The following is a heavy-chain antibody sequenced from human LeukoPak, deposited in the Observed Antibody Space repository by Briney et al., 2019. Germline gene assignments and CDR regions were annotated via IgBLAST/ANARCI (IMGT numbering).Heavy chain of an antibody. J-gene: IGHJ3*01. D-gene: IGHD6-13*01. Sequence: GRSLRLSCAASGFTFSSYWMSWGRQAPGRGLEWVANIKHDGSDKYYVDSVKGRFTISRDNAKNSLYLQMNSLRAEDTAVFYCARRGAAAGRNAFDLWGQGTMVTVSS. V-gene: IGHV3-7*05. CDR1: GFTFSSYW. CDR3: ARRGAAAGRNAFDL. CDR2: IKHDGSDK.